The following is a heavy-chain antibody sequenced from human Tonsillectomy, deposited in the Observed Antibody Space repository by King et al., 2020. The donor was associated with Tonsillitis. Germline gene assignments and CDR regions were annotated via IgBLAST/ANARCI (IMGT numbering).Heavy chain of an antibody. J-gene: IGHJ4*02. CDR3: AKYSPLYDILTGYYPPNPFDY. CDR2: IYSGGSST. D-gene: IGHD3-9*01. CDR1: GFTFSSYA. Sequence: VQLVESGGGLVQPGGSLRLSCAASGFTFSSYAMSWVRQAPGKGREWVSVIYSGGSSTYYADTVKGRFTISRDNSKNTLYLQMNSLRAEDTAVYYCAKYSPLYDILTGYYPPNPFDYWGQGTLVTVSS. V-gene: IGHV3-23*03.